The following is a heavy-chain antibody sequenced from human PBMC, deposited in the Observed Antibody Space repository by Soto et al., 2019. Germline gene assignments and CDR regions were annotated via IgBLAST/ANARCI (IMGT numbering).Heavy chain of an antibody. J-gene: IGHJ4*02. CDR2: ISSNGGST. CDR1: GFTFSSYA. D-gene: IGHD6-13*01. Sequence: EVQLVESGGGLVQPGGSLRLSCAASGFTFSSYAMHWVRQAPGKGLEYVSAISSNGGSTHYANSVKGRFTISRDNSKNTLYLQMGSLRAEDMAVYYCARLNPIEAAFDYWGQGTLVTVSS. CDR3: ARLNPIEAAFDY. V-gene: IGHV3-64*01.